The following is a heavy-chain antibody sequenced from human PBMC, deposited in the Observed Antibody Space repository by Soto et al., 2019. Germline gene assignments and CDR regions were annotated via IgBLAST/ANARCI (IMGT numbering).Heavy chain of an antibody. V-gene: IGHV4-4*02. J-gene: IGHJ5*02. CDR3: ASLVPAGWFDP. D-gene: IGHD2-2*01. CDR2: IDHSGRT. Sequence: SETLSLTCAVSGGSISSSNWWRWVRQPPGKGLEGIGEIDHSGRTNYNPSRKSRVTISVDKSKNQLSLKLSSVTAADTAVYYWASLVPAGWFDPWGQGTLATVST. CDR1: GGSISSSNW.